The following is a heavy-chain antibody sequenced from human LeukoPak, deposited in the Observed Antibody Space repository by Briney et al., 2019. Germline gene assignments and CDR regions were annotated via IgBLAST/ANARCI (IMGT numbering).Heavy chain of an antibody. V-gene: IGHV3-48*01. D-gene: IGHD4-17*01. CDR2: ISSSSSTI. J-gene: IGHJ4*02. CDR3: ARIEDYGDYYFDY. CDR1: GFTFSSYS. Sequence: GGSLRLSCAASGFTFSSYSMNWVRQAPGKGLEWVSYISSSSSTIYYADSVKGRFTISRDNAKNSLYLQMNSLRAEGTAVYYCARIEDYGDYYFDYWGQGTLVTVSS.